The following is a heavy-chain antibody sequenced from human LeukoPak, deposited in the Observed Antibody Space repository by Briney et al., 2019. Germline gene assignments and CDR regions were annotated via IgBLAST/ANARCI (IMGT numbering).Heavy chain of an antibody. CDR3: ATPSIVVVLADAFDI. CDR1: GFTFSSYA. J-gene: IGHJ3*02. V-gene: IGHV3-30*04. D-gene: IGHD3-22*01. Sequence: GGSLRLSCAASGFTFSSYAMHWVRQAPGKGLEWVAVISYDGSNKYYADSVKGRFTISRDNSKNTLYLQMNSLRAEDTAVYYCATPSIVVVLADAFDIWGQGTMVTVSS. CDR2: ISYDGSNK.